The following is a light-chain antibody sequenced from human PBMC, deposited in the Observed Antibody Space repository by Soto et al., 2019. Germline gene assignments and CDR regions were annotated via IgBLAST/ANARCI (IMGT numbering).Light chain of an antibody. CDR2: ETS. J-gene: IGLJ1*01. V-gene: IGLV2-23*01. CDR1: SSDFGSYKF. CDR3: FSFTSTNTQV. Sequence: QSVLTQPASVSGSPGQSVTISCTGTSSDFGSYKFVSWYQHHPGKVPKVIIYETSKRPSGVSDRFSGSKSGNTASLTISGLQAEDEPDYYCFSFTSTNTQVFGSGTKVTVL.